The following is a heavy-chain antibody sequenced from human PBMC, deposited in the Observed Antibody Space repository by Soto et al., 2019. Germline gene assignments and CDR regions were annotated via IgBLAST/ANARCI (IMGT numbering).Heavy chain of an antibody. CDR1: GYTFTGYY. V-gene: IGHV1-2*02. CDR2: INPNSGGT. Sequence: ASVKVSCKASGYTFTGYYMHWVRQAPGQGLEWIGWINPNSGGTNYAQKFQGRVTMTRDTSISTAYMELSRLRSDDTAVYYCARDLAGYYDPRPFDIWGQGTMVTVSS. CDR3: ARDLAGYYDPRPFDI. D-gene: IGHD3-22*01. J-gene: IGHJ3*02.